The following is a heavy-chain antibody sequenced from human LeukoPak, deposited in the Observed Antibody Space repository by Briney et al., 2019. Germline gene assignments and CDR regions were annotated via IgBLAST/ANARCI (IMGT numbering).Heavy chain of an antibody. CDR2: IYSGGTI. D-gene: IGHD3-10*01. J-gene: IGHJ4*02. CDR1: GFIVSSNY. CDR3: ARDPRSDAAMVP. V-gene: IGHV3-53*01. Sequence: GGSLRLSCAASGFIVSSNYMSWVRQAPGKGLEWVSVIYSGGTIYYADSVKGRFTISRDNAKNSLYLQMNSLRAEDTAVYYCARDPRSDAAMVPWGQGTLVTVSS.